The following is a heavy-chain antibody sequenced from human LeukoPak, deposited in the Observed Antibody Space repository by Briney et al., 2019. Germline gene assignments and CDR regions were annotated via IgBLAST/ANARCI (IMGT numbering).Heavy chain of an antibody. CDR3: ARDEKSSTYYYGSGTYMPGTTGGMDV. J-gene: IGHJ6*02. Sequence: GASVKVSCKASGYTFTSYGISWVRQAPGQGLEWMGWINPNSGSRNYAQKFQGRVAMSRDTSISTAYMELSGLRADDTAVYYCARDEKSSTYYYGSGTYMPGTTGGMDVWGQGTTVTVSS. CDR1: GYTFTSYG. CDR2: INPNSGSR. V-gene: IGHV1-2*02. D-gene: IGHD3-10*01.